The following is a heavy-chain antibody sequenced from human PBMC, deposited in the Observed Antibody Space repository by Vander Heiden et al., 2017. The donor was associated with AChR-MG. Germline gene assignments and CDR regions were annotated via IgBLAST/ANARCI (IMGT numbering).Heavy chain of an antibody. J-gene: IGHJ4*02. CDR2: ISGSGGNT. CDR1: GFTFSSNP. CDR3: RTYDSTAYYLDR. V-gene: IGHV3-23*04. D-gene: IGHD3-22*01. Sequence: EVQSVDSGGALLQPGASLSLSCAAAGFTFSSNPMNWVRETAGKGLEWSSAISGSGGNTYYADSVKGRFSISGDNSKNELYLRINSLRVEDTAVYYCRTYDSTAYYLDRWGQGTLVTVSS.